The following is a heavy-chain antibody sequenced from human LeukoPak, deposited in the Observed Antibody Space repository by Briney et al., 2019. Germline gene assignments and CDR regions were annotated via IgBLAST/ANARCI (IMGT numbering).Heavy chain of an antibody. J-gene: IGHJ6*02. Sequence: GESLKISCKGSGYSFTNYWIGWVRQMPGKGLEWTGVIYPGDSNTRYSPSFQGQVTISADESISTAYLQWSSLKASDTAMYYCARQGPIVVVPAAKYGLDVWGQGTTVTVSS. CDR1: GYSFTNYW. D-gene: IGHD2-2*01. CDR2: IYPGDSNT. CDR3: ARQGPIVVVPAAKYGLDV. V-gene: IGHV5-51*01.